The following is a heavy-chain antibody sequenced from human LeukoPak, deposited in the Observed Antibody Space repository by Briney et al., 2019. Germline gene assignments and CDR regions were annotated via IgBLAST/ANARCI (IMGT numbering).Heavy chain of an antibody. V-gene: IGHV3-48*03. Sequence: PGGSLRLSCAASGFTFSSYEMKWVRQAPGKGLEWVSYISSSGSTIYYADSVKGRFTVSRDNAKNALYLQMNSLRAEDTAVYYCARLTSGWYALGDWGQGTLVTVSS. J-gene: IGHJ4*02. CDR3: ARLTSGWYALGD. CDR1: GFTFSSYE. D-gene: IGHD6-19*01. CDR2: ISSSGSTI.